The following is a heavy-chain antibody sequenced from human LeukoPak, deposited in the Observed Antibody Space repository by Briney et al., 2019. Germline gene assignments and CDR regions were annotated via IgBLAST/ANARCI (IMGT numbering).Heavy chain of an antibody. J-gene: IGHJ5*02. Sequence: GGSLRLSCAASGFTFSTYSMNWVRQAPGKGLEWISYISSSSSAIYYADSVKGRFTISRDNAKNSLYLQMNSLRAEDTALYHCARGYYYGSGSSDGWFDPWGQGTLVTVSS. CDR1: GFTFSTYS. D-gene: IGHD3-10*01. V-gene: IGHV3-48*01. CDR2: ISSSSSAI. CDR3: ARGYYYGSGSSDGWFDP.